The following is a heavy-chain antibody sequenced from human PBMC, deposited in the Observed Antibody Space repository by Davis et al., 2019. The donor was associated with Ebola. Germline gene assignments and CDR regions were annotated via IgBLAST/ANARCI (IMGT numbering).Heavy chain of an antibody. CDR3: TREGGQWLVIDAIDV. CDR1: GFPFSVYF. J-gene: IGHJ3*01. D-gene: IGHD6-19*01. V-gene: IGHV3-72*01. CDR2: SRNKENRYST. Sequence: GGSLRLSCAASGFPFSVYFMDWVRLPPGKGLEWVGLSRNKENRYSTEYAASVKGRFTISRDDSKNLLYLEMNGLRTEDTAVYYCTREGGQWLVIDAIDVWGQGTMVTVSS.